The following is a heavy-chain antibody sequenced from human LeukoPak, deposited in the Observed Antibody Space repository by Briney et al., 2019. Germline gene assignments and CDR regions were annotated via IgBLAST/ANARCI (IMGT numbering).Heavy chain of an antibody. V-gene: IGHV4-59*01. CDR3: ARASWDNRDPLYYFDY. D-gene: IGHD3-16*01. J-gene: IGHJ4*02. CDR2: IYSTGST. Sequence: SETLSLTCSVSGGSFTNYYWSWIRQPPGKGLEWIGYIYSTGSTNYNPSLKSRVTISVDTPKNQFSLKLRSVTAADTAVYYCARASWDNRDPLYYFDYWGQGTLVTVSS. CDR1: GGSFTNYY.